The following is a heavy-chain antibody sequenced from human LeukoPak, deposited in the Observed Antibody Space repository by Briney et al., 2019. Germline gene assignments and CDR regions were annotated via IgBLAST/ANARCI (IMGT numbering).Heavy chain of an antibody. Sequence: SETLSLTCAVYGGSFSGYYWSWIRQPPGKGLEWIGEINHSGSTNYNPSLKSRVTISVDTSKNQFSLKLSSVTAADTAVYYCARSHLWSGYYNQVSYFDYWGQGTLVTVSS. D-gene: IGHD3-3*01. V-gene: IGHV4-34*01. J-gene: IGHJ4*02. CDR2: INHSGST. CDR1: GGSFSGYY. CDR3: ARSHLWSGYYNQVSYFDY.